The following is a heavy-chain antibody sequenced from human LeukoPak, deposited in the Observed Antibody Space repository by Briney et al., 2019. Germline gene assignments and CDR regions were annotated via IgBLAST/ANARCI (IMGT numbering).Heavy chain of an antibody. Sequence: PSETLSLTCTVSGGSISSSSYYWGWIRQAPGKGLEWVSIIYSDGSTYYADSVKGRFTISRDNSKNTLYLQMNSLRAEDTAVYYCARVTFNCFGSGDAFDIWGQGTMVTVSS. CDR3: ARVTFNCFGSGDAFDI. J-gene: IGHJ3*02. V-gene: IGHV3-66*01. CDR2: IYSDGST. D-gene: IGHD3-10*01. CDR1: GGSISSSSYY.